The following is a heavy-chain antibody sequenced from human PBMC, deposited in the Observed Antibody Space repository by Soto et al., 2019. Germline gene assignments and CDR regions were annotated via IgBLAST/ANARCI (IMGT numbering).Heavy chain of an antibody. Sequence: QVQLVQSGAEVKKPGSSVRVSCKASAATFSTYTISWVRQAPGQGLGWMGGIIPILGIANSAQKFQGRVTITADKSTSTAYMEMSSLRSEDTAVYYCARDTHIRFGYYGMDVWGQGTTVTVSS. D-gene: IGHD3-10*01. CDR2: IIPILGIA. CDR1: AATFSTYT. V-gene: IGHV1-69*08. J-gene: IGHJ6*02. CDR3: ARDTHIRFGYYGMDV.